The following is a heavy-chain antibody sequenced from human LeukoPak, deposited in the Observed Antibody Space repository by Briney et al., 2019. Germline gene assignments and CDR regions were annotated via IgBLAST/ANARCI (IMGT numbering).Heavy chain of an antibody. V-gene: IGHV4-4*07. D-gene: IGHD3-22*01. J-gene: IGHJ4*02. CDR3: ARDIFTYYYDSSGYPQPDFDY. CDR1: GGSISSYY. Sequence: PSETLSLTCTVSGGSISSYYWSWIRQPAGKVLEWIGRIYTSGSTNYNPSLKSRVAMSVDTSKNQFSLKLSSVTAADTAVYYCARDIFTYYYDSSGYPQPDFDYWGQGTLVTVSS. CDR2: IYTSGST.